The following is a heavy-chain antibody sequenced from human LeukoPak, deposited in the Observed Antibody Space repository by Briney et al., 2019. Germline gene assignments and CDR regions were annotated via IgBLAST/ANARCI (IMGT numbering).Heavy chain of an antibody. V-gene: IGHV1-24*01. CDR1: GYTLTELS. Sequence: ASVKVSCKVSGYTLTELSMHWVRQAPGNGLEWMGGFDPEDGETIYALKFQGRVTMTEDTSTDTAYMELSSLRSEDTAVYYCATDRAGWGASIFDYWGQGTLVTVSS. CDR2: FDPEDGET. CDR3: ATDRAGWGASIFDY. J-gene: IGHJ4*02. D-gene: IGHD1-26*01.